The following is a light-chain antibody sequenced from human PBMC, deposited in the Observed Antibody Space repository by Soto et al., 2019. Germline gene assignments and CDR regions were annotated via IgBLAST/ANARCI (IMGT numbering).Light chain of an antibody. J-gene: IGKJ4*01. Sequence: DIQMTQSPSTMSASVGDRVTITCRASQSISSWLAWYQQKPGKAPKLLIYDASSLESGVPSRFSGSGSGTEFTLTISSLQPDYFATYYCQQYNSYSPLTFGGGTKVEIK. V-gene: IGKV1-5*01. CDR3: QQYNSYSPLT. CDR1: QSISSW. CDR2: DAS.